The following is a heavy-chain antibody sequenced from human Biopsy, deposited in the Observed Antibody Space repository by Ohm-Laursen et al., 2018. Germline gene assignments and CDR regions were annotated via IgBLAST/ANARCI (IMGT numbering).Heavy chain of an antibody. CDR1: GFSFSSYC. CDR2: INIDGSST. CDR3: ARDISYISSWRAFDM. D-gene: IGHD2-2*01. Sequence: GSLRLSCAASGFSFSSYCMHWVRQGPGKGLVWVSRINIDGSSTKYADSVKGRFTISRDNAENTLYLQMNSLGVEDSAVYYCARDISYISSWRAFDMWGQGTMVTVAS. V-gene: IGHV3-74*03. J-gene: IGHJ3*02.